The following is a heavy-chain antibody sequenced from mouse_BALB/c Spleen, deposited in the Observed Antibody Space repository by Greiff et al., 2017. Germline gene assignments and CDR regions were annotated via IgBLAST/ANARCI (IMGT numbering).Heavy chain of an antibody. V-gene: IGHV5-6-3*01. Sequence: EVQLQQSGGGLVQPGGSLKLSCAASGFTFSSYGMSWVRQTPDKRLELVATINSNGGSTYYPDSVKGRFTISRDNAKNTLYLQMSSLKSEDTAMYYCARESFSDSSGGYYYAMDYWGQGTSVTVSS. CDR1: GFTFSSYG. D-gene: IGHD3-2*01. CDR3: ARESFSDSSGGYYYAMDY. CDR2: INSNGGST. J-gene: IGHJ4*01.